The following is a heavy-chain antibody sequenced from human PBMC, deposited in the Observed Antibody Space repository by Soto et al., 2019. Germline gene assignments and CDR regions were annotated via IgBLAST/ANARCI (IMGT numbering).Heavy chain of an antibody. D-gene: IGHD1-1*01. J-gene: IGHJ4*02. V-gene: IGHV3-15*01. CDR3: TTRRGDWNEDYFDY. Sequence: GESLKISCAASGFTFSNAWMSWVRQAPGKGLEWVGRIKSKTDGGTTDYAAPVKGRFTISRDDSKNTLYLQMNSLKTEDTAVYYCTTRRGDWNEDYFDYWGQGTLVTVSS. CDR1: GFTFSNAW. CDR2: IKSKTDGGTT.